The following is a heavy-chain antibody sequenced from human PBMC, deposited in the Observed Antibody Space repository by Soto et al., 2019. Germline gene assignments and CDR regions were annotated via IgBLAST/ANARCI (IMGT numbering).Heavy chain of an antibody. Sequence: GGSLRLSCAASGFTFSSYWMHWVRQAPGKGLVWVSRINSDGSSTSYADSVKGRFTISRDNAKNTLYLQMNSLRAEDTAVYYCAREIAVAGPYYYYGMDVWGQGTTVTVS. CDR1: GFTFSSYW. V-gene: IGHV3-74*01. CDR3: AREIAVAGPYYYYGMDV. J-gene: IGHJ6*02. CDR2: INSDGSST. D-gene: IGHD6-19*01.